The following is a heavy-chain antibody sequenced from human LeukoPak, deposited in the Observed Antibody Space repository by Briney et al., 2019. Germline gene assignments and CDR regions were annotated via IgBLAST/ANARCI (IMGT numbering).Heavy chain of an antibody. J-gene: IGHJ4*02. CDR3: ATVRSYGDYVDY. V-gene: IGHV1-24*01. D-gene: IGHD4-17*01. CDR2: FDPEDGET. CDR1: GYTLTELS. Sequence: ASVKVSCKVSGYTLTELSMHWVRQAPGKGLEWMGGFDPEDGETIYAQKFQGRVTMTEDTSTDTAYMELSSLRSEDTAVYYCATVRSYGDYVDYWGQGTLVTVSS.